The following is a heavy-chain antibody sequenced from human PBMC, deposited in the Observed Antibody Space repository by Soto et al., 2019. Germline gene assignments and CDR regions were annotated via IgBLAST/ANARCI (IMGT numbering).Heavy chain of an antibody. D-gene: IGHD2-2*01. J-gene: IGHJ4*02. CDR3: ARAKTKSVVVVPAAMGRHYFDN. CDR2: ISAGNGNR. CDR1: AYTFTSYT. Sequence: EASVKVSCKASAYTFTSYTIHWVRQAPGQRLEWMGWISAGNGNREYSQKFQGRVTITRDTSASTAYMELSSLKSEDTAVYYCARAKTKSVVVVPAAMGRHYFDNWGQGTLVTVSS. V-gene: IGHV1-3*01.